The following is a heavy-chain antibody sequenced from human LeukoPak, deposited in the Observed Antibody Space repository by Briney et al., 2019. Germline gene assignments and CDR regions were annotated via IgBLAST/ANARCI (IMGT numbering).Heavy chain of an antibody. V-gene: IGHV1-2*02. D-gene: IGHD5-12*01. CDR2: INPNSGGT. J-gene: IGHJ4*02. CDR1: GYTFTGYY. Sequence: ASVKVSCKASGYTFTGYYMHWVRQAPGQGLEWMGWINPNSGGTNYAQKFQGRVTTTRDTSISTAYMELSRLRSDDTAVYYCARDSGGYGIRCLDYWGQGTLVTVSS. CDR3: ARDSGGYGIRCLDY.